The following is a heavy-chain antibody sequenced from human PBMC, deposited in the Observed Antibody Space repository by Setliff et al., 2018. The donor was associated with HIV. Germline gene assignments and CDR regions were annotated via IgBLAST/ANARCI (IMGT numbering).Heavy chain of an antibody. CDR1: GGSISSSTYY. CDR2: IFYTGST. V-gene: IGHV4-39*01. D-gene: IGHD2-8*01. Sequence: SETLSLTCSVSGGSISSSTYYWGWIRQPPGKGLEWIGDIFYTGSTYYNPSLKSRVAISVDTSENQFSLKLNSVTAADTAVYYCARRGRDGVFIMFATGFDPWGQGALVTVTS. J-gene: IGHJ5*02. CDR3: ARRGRDGVFIMFATGFDP.